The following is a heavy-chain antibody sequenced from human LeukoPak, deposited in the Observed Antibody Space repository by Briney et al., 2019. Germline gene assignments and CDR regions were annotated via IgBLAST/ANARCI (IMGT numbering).Heavy chain of an antibody. D-gene: IGHD3-22*01. CDR2: MSGSDSVT. V-gene: IGHV3-23*01. CDR1: GFTFSNYG. CDR3: AKARGYDSSGKYYFDY. Sequence: PGGSLRLSCAASGFTFSNYGMSWVSQAPGKGLEWVSVMSGSDSVTYYADSVKGRFTISRDNSKNTLYLQMNSLRAEDTAVYYCAKARGYDSSGKYYFDYWGQGTLVTVSS. J-gene: IGHJ4*02.